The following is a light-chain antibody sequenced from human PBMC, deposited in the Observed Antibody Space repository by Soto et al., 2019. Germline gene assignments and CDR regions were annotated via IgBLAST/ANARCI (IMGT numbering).Light chain of an antibody. CDR1: SSNIGAGYD. Sequence: QSVLTQPPSVSGAPGQRVTISCTGSSSNIGAGYDVHWYQQLPGTAPKLLIYGNSNRPSGVPDRFSGSKSGTSASLAITGLQAEDEADYYCQSYDSSLSGPRFYVFGTGTKLTVL. V-gene: IGLV1-40*01. CDR3: QSYDSSLSGPRFYV. J-gene: IGLJ1*01. CDR2: GNS.